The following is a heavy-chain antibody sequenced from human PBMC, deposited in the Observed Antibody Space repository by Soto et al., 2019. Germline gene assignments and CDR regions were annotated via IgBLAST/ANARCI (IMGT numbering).Heavy chain of an antibody. CDR2: INSNSGGT. D-gene: IGHD3-3*01. CDR3: ARAPHFWSGYSGGYGMDV. Sequence: ASVKVSCKASGYTFTGYYMHLVRQAPGQGLEWMGWINSNSGGTNYAQKFQGWVTMTRDTSISTAYMELSRLRSDDTAVYYCARAPHFWSGYSGGYGMDVWGQGTTVT. J-gene: IGHJ6*02. CDR1: GYTFTGYY. V-gene: IGHV1-2*04.